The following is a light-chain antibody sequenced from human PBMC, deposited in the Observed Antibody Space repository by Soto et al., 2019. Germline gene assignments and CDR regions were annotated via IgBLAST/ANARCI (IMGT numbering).Light chain of an antibody. V-gene: IGLV2-8*01. CDR1: SSDVGAYKY. CDR2: EVT. J-gene: IGLJ3*02. Sequence: QSALTQPPSASGSPGQSVNISCTGTSSDVGAYKYVSWYQQYPGKAPKLMIYEVTKRPSGVPDRFSGSKSGNTASLTVSGLQAEDEADYYCTSYVGNDIWVFGGGTKLTVL. CDR3: TSYVGNDIWV.